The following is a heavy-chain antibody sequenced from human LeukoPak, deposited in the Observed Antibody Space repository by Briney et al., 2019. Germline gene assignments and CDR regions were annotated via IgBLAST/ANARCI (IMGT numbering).Heavy chain of an antibody. D-gene: IGHD3-10*01. CDR1: GFTFSSYG. J-gene: IGHJ4*02. V-gene: IGHV3-23*01. Sequence: PGGSLRLSCAASGFTFSSYGMSWVRQAPGKGLEWVPAISGSGGSTYYADSVKGRFTISRDNSKNTLYLQMNSLRAEDTAVYYCAKVRFGVTARYYFDYWGQGTLVTVSS. CDR3: AKVRFGVTARYYFDY. CDR2: ISGSGGST.